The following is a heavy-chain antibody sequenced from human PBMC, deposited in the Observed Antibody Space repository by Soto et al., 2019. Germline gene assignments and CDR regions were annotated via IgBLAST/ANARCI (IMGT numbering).Heavy chain of an antibody. D-gene: IGHD3-22*01. CDR3: AIGRIYIGGYSFDN. Sequence: SVKVSCKASGGTFNSYTINWVRQAPGRGLEWVGQVVPMYDSVNYAENFQWRVTITADKSTKTAYMELTRLRSEDTALYFCAIGRIYIGGYSFDNWGHRIVLTVS. V-gene: IGHV1-69*06. J-gene: IGHJ4*01. CDR2: VVPMYDSV. CDR1: GGTFNSYT.